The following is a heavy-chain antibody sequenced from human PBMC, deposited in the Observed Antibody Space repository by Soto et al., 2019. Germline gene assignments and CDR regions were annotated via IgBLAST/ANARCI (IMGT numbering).Heavy chain of an antibody. V-gene: IGHV4-34*01. CDR3: ARDLGDYYDSSGYLDY. Sequence: SETLSLTCAVYGGSFSGYYWSWIRQPPGKGLEWIGEINHSGSTNYNPSLKSRVTISVDTSKSQFSLKLSSVTAADTAVYYCARDLGDYYDSSGYLDYWGQGTLVTVSS. CDR1: GGSFSGYY. J-gene: IGHJ4*02. D-gene: IGHD3-22*01. CDR2: INHSGST.